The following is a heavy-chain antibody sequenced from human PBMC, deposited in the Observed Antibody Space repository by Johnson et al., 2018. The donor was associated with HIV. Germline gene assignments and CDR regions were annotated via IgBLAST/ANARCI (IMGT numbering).Heavy chain of an antibody. CDR3: AKDGGRWSYSFDV. D-gene: IGHD3-16*01. V-gene: IGHV3-23*04. CDR2: ISGSGGST. J-gene: IGHJ3*01. Sequence: VQLVESGGGVVRPGGSLRLSCAASGFTFSSYAMSWVRQAPGKGLEWVSAISGSGGSTYYADSVKGRFTISRDNSKNTLYLQMNSLRGEDTAMYYCAKDGGRWSYSFDVWGQGTMVTVSS. CDR1: GFTFSSYA.